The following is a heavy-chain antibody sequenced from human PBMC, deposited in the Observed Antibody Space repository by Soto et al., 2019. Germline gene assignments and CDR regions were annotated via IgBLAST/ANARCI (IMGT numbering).Heavy chain of an antibody. CDR3: AKASGESYPGSRVFDS. J-gene: IGHJ4*02. V-gene: IGHV3-23*01. CDR1: GFTFSGYA. Sequence: HPGGSLRLSCAASGFTFSGYAMSWVRQAPGTGLEWVSVILNTGGDALYADSVEGRFTISRDNFKNTLYLQMNSLRAEDAAIYYCAKASGESYPGSRVFDSWGQGTRVTVSS. CDR2: ILNTGGDA. D-gene: IGHD3-10*01.